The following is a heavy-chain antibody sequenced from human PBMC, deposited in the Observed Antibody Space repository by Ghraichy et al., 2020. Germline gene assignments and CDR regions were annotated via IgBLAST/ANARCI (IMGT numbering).Heavy chain of an antibody. CDR1: GGSFSGYY. D-gene: IGHD5-24*01. V-gene: IGHV4-34*01. Sequence: GSLRLSCAVYGGSFSGYYWSWIRQPPGKGLEWIGEINHSGSTNYNPSLKSRVTISVDTSKNQFSLKLSSVTAADTAVYYCARSNSKFDYWGQGTLVTVSS. CDR3: ARSNSKFDY. J-gene: IGHJ4*02. CDR2: INHSGST.